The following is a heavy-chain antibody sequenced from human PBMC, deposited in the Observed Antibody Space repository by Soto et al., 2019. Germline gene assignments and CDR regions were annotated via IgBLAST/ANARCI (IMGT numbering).Heavy chain of an antibody. D-gene: IGHD3-22*01. J-gene: IGHJ4*02. CDR1: GFTFSSYE. CDR2: ISSSGSTI. V-gene: IGHV3-48*03. CDR3: ARDPGDYYDSSGYFDY. Sequence: LRLSCAASGFTFSSYEMNWVRQAPGKGLEWVSYISSSGSTIYYADSVKGRFTISRDNAKNSLYLQMNSLRAEDTAVYYCARDPGDYYDSSGYFDYWGQGTLVTVSS.